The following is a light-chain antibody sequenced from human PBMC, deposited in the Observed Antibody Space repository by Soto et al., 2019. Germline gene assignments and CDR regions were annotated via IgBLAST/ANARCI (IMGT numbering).Light chain of an antibody. Sequence: EIVLTQSPATLCLSPGERATLSCRASQSVSRNLAWYQQKPGQAPRLLIYDASNRATGIPARFSGSGSVTDFTLTISFLEPEECSVYYCQQRSNWATFGPGTKVDIK. V-gene: IGKV3-11*01. J-gene: IGKJ3*01. CDR2: DAS. CDR3: QQRSNWAT. CDR1: QSVSRN.